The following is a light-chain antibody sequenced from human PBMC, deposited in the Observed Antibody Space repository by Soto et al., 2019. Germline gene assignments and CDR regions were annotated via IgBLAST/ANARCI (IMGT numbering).Light chain of an antibody. J-gene: IGLJ3*02. CDR2: AND. CDR1: NSNVGKNI. Sequence: QSVLSQPPSVSAAPGQKVTISCSGSNSNVGKNIVSWYQQFPRTAPKLLIYANDLRPSGIPDRFSGSKSGTSATLGITGLQTGDEADYYCATWDTGLSAVVFGGGTKLTVL. V-gene: IGLV1-51*01. CDR3: ATWDTGLSAVV.